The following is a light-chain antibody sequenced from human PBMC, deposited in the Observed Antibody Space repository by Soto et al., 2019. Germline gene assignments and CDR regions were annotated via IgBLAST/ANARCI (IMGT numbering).Light chain of an antibody. CDR1: SGHSRYA. Sequence: QSVLTQSPSASASLGASVKLTCTLSSGHSRYAIAWHQQQPGKGPRYLMKVNSDGSHSNGDGIPDRFSGSSSGAERYLTISSLQSEDEAEYYCQTWGIGMAVFGGGTQLTVL. CDR2: VNSDGSH. CDR3: QTWGIGMAV. J-gene: IGLJ7*01. V-gene: IGLV4-69*01.